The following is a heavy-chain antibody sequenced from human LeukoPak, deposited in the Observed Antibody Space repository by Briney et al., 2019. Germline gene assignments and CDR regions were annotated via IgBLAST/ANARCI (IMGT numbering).Heavy chain of an antibody. V-gene: IGHV4-34*01. CDR1: GFTFSNYW. CDR3: ARRWNYGRNYYIDV. J-gene: IGHJ6*03. CDR2: INDSGRI. D-gene: IGHD1-7*01. Sequence: GSLRLSCAASGFTFSNYWMSWIRQPPGKGLEWIGEINDSGRINYNPSLMSRVTVSVDTSKNQFSLRLTSVTATDTAVYYCARRWNYGRNYYIDVWGNGATVSVSS.